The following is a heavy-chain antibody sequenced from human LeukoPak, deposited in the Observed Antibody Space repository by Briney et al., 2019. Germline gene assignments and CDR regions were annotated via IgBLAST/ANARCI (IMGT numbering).Heavy chain of an antibody. Sequence: GGSLRLSCAASGFTFSSYAMSWVRQAPGKGLEWVSAISGSGGSTYYADSVKGRFTISRDNPKNTLYLQMNSLRAEDTAVYYCAKDKWQLPHYFDYWGQGTLDTVSS. CDR3: AKDKWQLPHYFDY. J-gene: IGHJ4*02. V-gene: IGHV3-23*01. CDR1: GFTFSSYA. D-gene: IGHD2-15*01. CDR2: ISGSGGST.